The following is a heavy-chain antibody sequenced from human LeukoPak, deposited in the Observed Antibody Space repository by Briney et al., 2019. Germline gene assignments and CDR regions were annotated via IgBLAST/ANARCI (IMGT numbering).Heavy chain of an antibody. D-gene: IGHD6-13*01. V-gene: IGHV4-30-2*01. J-gene: IGHJ4*02. CDR2: IYHSGST. Sequence: SETLSLTCAVSGGSISSGSYSWSWIRQPPGKGLEWIGYIYHSGSTYYNPSLKSRVTISVDRSKNQFSLKLSSVTAADTAVYYCARLYSSSQFDYWGQGTLVTVSS. CDR1: GGSISSGSYS. CDR3: ARLYSSSQFDY.